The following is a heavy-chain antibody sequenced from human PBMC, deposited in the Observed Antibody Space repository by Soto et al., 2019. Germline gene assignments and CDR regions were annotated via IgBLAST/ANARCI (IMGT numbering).Heavy chain of an antibody. Sequence: QAHLEQSGVEVKKPGASVKVTCKASGYTFHSFGISWVRQAPGQGLEWMGWISTYNDNTNYAQKFRGRVTMATDISTSTAFMELRSLRLDDTAVYYWARVRDSGYHTHFCFGMDVWGQGSTVIVSS. J-gene: IGHJ6*02. CDR2: ISTYNDNT. D-gene: IGHD5-12*01. V-gene: IGHV1-18*01. CDR3: ARVRDSGYHTHFCFGMDV. CDR1: GYTFHSFG.